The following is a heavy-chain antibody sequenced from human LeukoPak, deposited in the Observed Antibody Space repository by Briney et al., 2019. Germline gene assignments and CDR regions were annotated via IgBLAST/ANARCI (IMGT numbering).Heavy chain of an antibody. J-gene: IGHJ2*01. D-gene: IGHD6-13*01. CDR1: GGSISSYY. V-gene: IGHV4-59*08. CDR3: ARRRELAAGSYWYFDL. CDR2: IYYSGST. Sequence: TASETLSLTCTVSGGSISSYYWSWIRQPPGKGLEWIGYIYYSGSTNYNPSLKSRVTISVDTSKNQFSLKLSSVTAADTAVYYCARRRELAAGSYWYFDLWGRGTLVTVSS.